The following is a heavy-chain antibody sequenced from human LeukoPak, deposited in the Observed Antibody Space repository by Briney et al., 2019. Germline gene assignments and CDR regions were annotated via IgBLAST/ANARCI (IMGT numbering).Heavy chain of an antibody. Sequence: SETLSLTCTLSGGSISSGDYCWRWIRQPPGKGLEWIGYIYYSGSTYYNPSLKSRVTISVDTSKNQFSLKLSSVTAADTAVYYCARYLKKYDSSGDPQWYFDLWGRGTLVTVSS. D-gene: IGHD3-22*01. V-gene: IGHV4-30-4*01. CDR2: IYYSGST. CDR3: ARYLKKYDSSGDPQWYFDL. J-gene: IGHJ2*01. CDR1: GGSISSGDYC.